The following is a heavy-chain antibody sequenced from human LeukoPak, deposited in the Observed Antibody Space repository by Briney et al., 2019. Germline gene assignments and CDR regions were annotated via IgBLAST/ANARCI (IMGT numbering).Heavy chain of an antibody. V-gene: IGHV1-69*04. Sequence: PVKVSCKASGGTFSSYAISWVRQAPGQGLEWMGRIIPIFGIANYAQKFQGRVTITADKSTSTAYMELSSLRSEDTAVYYCAREPHIVVVTAIPSWFDPWGQGTLVTVSS. D-gene: IGHD2-21*02. CDR2: IIPIFGIA. CDR3: AREPHIVVVTAIPSWFDP. J-gene: IGHJ5*02. CDR1: GGTFSSYA.